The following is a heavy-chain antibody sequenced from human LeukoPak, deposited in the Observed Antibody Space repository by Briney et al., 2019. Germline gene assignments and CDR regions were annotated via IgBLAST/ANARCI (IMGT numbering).Heavy chain of an antibody. CDR3: ARGGAHFWSGYDLFAFDI. CDR1: GGSISSGDYY. Sequence: PSQTLSLTCTVSGGSISSGDYYWSWIRQPPGKGLEWIGYIYYSGSTYYNPSLKSRVTISVDTSKNQFSLKLSSVTAADTAVYYCARGGAHFWSGYDLFAFDIWGQGTMVTVSS. V-gene: IGHV4-30-4*08. J-gene: IGHJ3*02. CDR2: IYYSGST. D-gene: IGHD3-3*02.